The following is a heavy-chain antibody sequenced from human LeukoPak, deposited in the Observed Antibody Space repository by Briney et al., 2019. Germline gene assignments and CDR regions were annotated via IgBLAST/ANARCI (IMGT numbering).Heavy chain of an antibody. J-gene: IGHJ4*02. CDR1: GFTFSSHW. Sequence: GGSPRLSCAASGFTFSSHWISWVRQAPGKGLEWVAHINQDGSQKYYVDSVKGRFTISRDNAKNSLYLQMNSLRAEDTAIYYCVTSVAPSGWGQGTLVTVSS. CDR2: INQDGSQK. V-gene: IGHV3-7*01. CDR3: VTSVAPSG.